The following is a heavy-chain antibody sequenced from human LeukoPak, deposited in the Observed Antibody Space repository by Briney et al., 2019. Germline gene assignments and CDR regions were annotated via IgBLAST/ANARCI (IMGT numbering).Heavy chain of an antibody. V-gene: IGHV3-21*01. J-gene: IGHJ4*02. Sequence: PGGSLRLSCAAFGFTFSSYSMTWVRQAPGKGLEWVSSISSSSSYIYYADSVKGRFTISRDNARNSLYLQMNSLRAEDTAAYYCARAEAYYFDYWGQGTLVTVSS. CDR1: GFTFSSYS. CDR3: ARAEAYYFDY. CDR2: ISSSSSYI.